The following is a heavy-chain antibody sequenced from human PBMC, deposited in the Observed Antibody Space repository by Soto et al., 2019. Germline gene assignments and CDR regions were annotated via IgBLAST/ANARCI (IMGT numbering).Heavy chain of an antibody. V-gene: IGHV4-59*11. CDR1: GGSLSSHY. D-gene: IGHD5-12*01. CDR3: WSVRPSRYVLS. J-gene: IGHJ5*02. CDR2: VYFSGNT. Sequence: ASETLSLTCTVSGGSLSSHYWTWIRQSPGKGLEWIGNVYFSGNTNYNPSLKNRVTISIDTSNNHSSHLLTYMTTADEAFYYCWSVRPSRYVLSWGQGTLVTVS.